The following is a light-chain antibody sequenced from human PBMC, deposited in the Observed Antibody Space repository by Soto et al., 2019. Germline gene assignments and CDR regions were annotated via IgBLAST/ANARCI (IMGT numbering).Light chain of an antibody. CDR1: SSNVGSNT. V-gene: IGLV1-44*01. Sequence: QSVLTQPPSASGTPGQRVTISCSGSSSNVGSNTVNWYQQLPGRAPKLLIYNNNQRPSGVPERFSDSKSGTAASLAISGLQSEDEADYYCSAWDDSLKVVVFGGGTTLTVL. J-gene: IGLJ2*01. CDR3: SAWDDSLKVVV. CDR2: NNN.